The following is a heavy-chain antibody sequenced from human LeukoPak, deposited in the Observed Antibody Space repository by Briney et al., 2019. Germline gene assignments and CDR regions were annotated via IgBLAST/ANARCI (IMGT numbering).Heavy chain of an antibody. CDR3: TRRSSWVDY. V-gene: IGHV3-23*01. CDR2: ISGSGGST. J-gene: IGHJ4*02. CDR1: GFTFSSYG. D-gene: IGHD6-6*01. Sequence: TGRSLRLSCAASGFTFSSYGMHWVRQTPGKGLEWVSGISGSGGSTYYADSVKGRFTISRDNSKNTLYLQMNSLRAEDTAVYYCTRRSSWVDYWGQGTLVTVSS.